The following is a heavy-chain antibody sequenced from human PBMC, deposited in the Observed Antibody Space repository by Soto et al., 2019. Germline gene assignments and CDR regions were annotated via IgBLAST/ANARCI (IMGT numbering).Heavy chain of an antibody. D-gene: IGHD6-13*01. CDR2: IIPIFGTA. Sequence: ASVKVSCKASGGTFSSYAISWVRQAPGQGLEWMGGIIPIFGTANYAQKIQGRVTITADESTSTAYMELSSLRSEDTAVYYCARKAHQLLRYYYGMDVWGQGTTVTVSS. V-gene: IGHV1-69*13. CDR1: GGTFSSYA. J-gene: IGHJ6*02. CDR3: ARKAHQLLRYYYGMDV.